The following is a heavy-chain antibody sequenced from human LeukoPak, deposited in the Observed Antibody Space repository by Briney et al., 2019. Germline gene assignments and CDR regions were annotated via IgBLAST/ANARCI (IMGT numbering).Heavy chain of an antibody. CDR1: GYTFTGYY. CDR2: INPNSGGT. V-gene: IGHV1-2*02. D-gene: IGHD6-19*01. J-gene: IGHJ4*01. Sequence: ASVKVSCKASGYTFTGYYMHWVRQAPGQGLEWMGWINPNSGGTNYAQKFQGRVTMTRDTSITTAYMELSGPRSDDTAVYYCASQREAGRGGYYFDYWGQEPWSPSPQ. CDR3: ASQREAGRGGYYFDY.